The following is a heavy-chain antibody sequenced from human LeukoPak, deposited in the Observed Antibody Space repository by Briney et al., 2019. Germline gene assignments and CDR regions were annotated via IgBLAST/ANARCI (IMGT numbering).Heavy chain of an antibody. CDR2: IYYSGST. J-gene: IGHJ5*02. Sequence: SETLSLTCTVSGGSISSSSYYWGWIRQPPGKGLEWIGSIYYSGSTNYNPSLKSRVTISVDTSKNQFSLKLSSVTAADTAVYYCARWGAAAPLGFDPWGQGTLVTVSS. CDR1: GGSISSSSYY. CDR3: ARWGAAAPLGFDP. V-gene: IGHV4-39*07. D-gene: IGHD6-13*01.